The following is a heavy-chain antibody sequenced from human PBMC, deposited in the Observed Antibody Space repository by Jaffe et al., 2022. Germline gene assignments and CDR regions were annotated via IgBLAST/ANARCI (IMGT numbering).Heavy chain of an antibody. CDR3: VRGTGSSVTKTPWDL. CDR2: ISYRGTTI. V-gene: IGHV3-11*01. Sequence: QVQLVESGGGVVRPGGSVRLSCVASGFAFTDYYMTWIRQTPGKGLQWIGIISYRGTTIYYAEPFQGRATISRDNDENSMYLHMKTLRVDDTAVYFCVRGTGSSVTKTPWDLWGQGTLVTVSS. CDR1: GFAFTDYY. D-gene: IGHD4-17*01. J-gene: IGHJ5*02.